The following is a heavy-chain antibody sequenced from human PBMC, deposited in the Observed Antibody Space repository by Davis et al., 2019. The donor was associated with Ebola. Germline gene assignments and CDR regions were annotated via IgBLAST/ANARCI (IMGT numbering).Heavy chain of an antibody. J-gene: IGHJ5*02. CDR1: GYTFTSYG. V-gene: IGHV1-18*01. D-gene: IGHD3-3*01. Sequence: AASVKVSCKASGYTFTSYGISWVRQAPGQGLEWMGWISAYNGNTNYAQTLQGRVTMTTDTSTSTAYMELRSLRSDETAVYYCARFMVVEWLLASRLGFDPWCQGTLVTVSS. CDR3: ARFMVVEWLLASRLGFDP. CDR2: ISAYNGNT.